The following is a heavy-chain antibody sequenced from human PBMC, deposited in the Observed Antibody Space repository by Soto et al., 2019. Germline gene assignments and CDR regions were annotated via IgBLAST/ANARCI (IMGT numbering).Heavy chain of an antibody. D-gene: IGHD2-15*01. V-gene: IGHV3-33*01. CDR3: ARDSLGYCSGGSCYSDFYYYYGMDV. CDR1: GFTFSSYG. CDR2: IWYDGSNK. J-gene: IGHJ6*02. Sequence: LRLSCAASGFTFSSYGMHWVRQAPGKGLEWVAVIWYDGSNKYYADSVKGRFTISRDNSKNTLYLQMSSLRAEDTAVYYCARDSLGYCSGGSCYSDFYYYYGMDVWGQGTTVTVSS.